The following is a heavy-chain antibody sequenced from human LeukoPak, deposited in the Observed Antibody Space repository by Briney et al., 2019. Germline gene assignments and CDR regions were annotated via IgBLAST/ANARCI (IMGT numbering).Heavy chain of an antibody. CDR3: AKNGIVVVVRTNWFDP. CDR2: ISYDVSHK. J-gene: IGHJ5*02. D-gene: IGHD2-15*01. CDR1: GLTFTRYG. V-gene: IGHV3-30*18. Sequence: RGRSLRLSWALYGLTFTRYGIHWVSQAPGKGLEWFAFISYDVSHKYYACSMKGRFITSRDNSKNTLDLQMNSLRAEDTAVYYCAKNGIVVVVRTNWFDPWGQGTLVTVSS.